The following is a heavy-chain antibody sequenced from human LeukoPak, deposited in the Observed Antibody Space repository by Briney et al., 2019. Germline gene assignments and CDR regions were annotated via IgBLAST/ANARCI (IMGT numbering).Heavy chain of an antibody. V-gene: IGHV4-34*01. D-gene: IGHD3-10*01. CDR2: INHSGST. J-gene: IGHJ4*02. Sequence: PSETLSLTCAVYGGSFSGYYWSWIRQPPGKGLEWIGEINHSGSTNYNPSLKSRVTISVDTSKNQFSLKLSSVTAADTPVYYCARGPYYYGSGSYDYWGQGTLVTVSS. CDR3: ARGPYYYGSGSYDY. CDR1: GGSFSGYY.